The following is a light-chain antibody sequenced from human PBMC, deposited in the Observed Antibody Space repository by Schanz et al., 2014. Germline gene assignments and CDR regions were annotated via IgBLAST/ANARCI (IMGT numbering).Light chain of an antibody. Sequence: QSALTQPPSASGSPGQSVTISCTGTGSDVGGYNYVSWYQQHPGKAPKLMIYEVSKRPSGVPDRFSGSKSGKTASLTISGLQAEDEADYYCSSYTSSRTKGVFGGGTKLTVL. CDR3: SSYTSSRTKGV. J-gene: IGLJ3*02. CDR1: GSDVGGYNY. CDR2: EVS. V-gene: IGLV2-8*01.